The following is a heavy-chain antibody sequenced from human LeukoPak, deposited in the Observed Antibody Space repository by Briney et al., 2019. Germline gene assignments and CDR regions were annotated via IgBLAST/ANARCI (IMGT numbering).Heavy chain of an antibody. CDR1: GFTFSSYS. D-gene: IGHD4-17*01. Sequence: GGSLRLSCAASGFTFSSYSMNWVRQAPGKGLEWVTSISRSSSYIYYADSVKGRFTISRDNAKNSLYLQMNSLRAEDTAVFYCARSGIGDYGDSQADYWGQRTLATVSS. CDR2: ISRSSSYI. J-gene: IGHJ4*02. CDR3: ARSGIGDYGDSQADY. V-gene: IGHV3-21*01.